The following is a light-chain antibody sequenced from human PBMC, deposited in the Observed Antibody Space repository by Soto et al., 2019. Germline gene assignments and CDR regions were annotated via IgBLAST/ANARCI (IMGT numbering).Light chain of an antibody. J-gene: IGKJ2*01. CDR1: QSISVH. CDR3: QQSYITPYT. Sequence: DIQMTQSPSSLSASVGDTVTITCRASQSISVHLNWYQQKGGKVPKLLIYAASNLYSGVPSRFSGSGSETDFALTISSVQPEDFATYYCQQSYITPYTFGQGTRLEIK. V-gene: IGKV1-39*01. CDR2: AAS.